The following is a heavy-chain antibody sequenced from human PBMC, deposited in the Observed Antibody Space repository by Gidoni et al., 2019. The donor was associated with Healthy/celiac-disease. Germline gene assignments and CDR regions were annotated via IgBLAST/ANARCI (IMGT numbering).Heavy chain of an antibody. CDR3: AKDPAADGGDY. Sequence: QVQLVESGGGVVQPGRSLRLSCAASGFTFSSYGMHWVRQAPGKGLEWVAVISYDGSNKYYADSVKGRFTISRDNSKNTLYLQMNSLRAEDTAVYYCAKDPAADGGDYWGQGTLVTVSS. J-gene: IGHJ4*02. D-gene: IGHD6-13*01. CDR2: ISYDGSNK. V-gene: IGHV3-30*18. CDR1: GFTFSSYG.